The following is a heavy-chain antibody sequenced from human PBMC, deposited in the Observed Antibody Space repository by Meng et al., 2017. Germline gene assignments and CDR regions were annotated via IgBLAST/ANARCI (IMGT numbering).Heavy chain of an antibody. V-gene: IGHV4-31*03. CDR3: ARSLTVTTVWFDP. J-gene: IGHJ5*02. Sequence: GPGVVYPSQALSLTFPCLGGSISSGGYYGSWIRQHAGKGLEWIGYIYYSGTTYYNPSLKSRVTISVDTSKNQFSLKLSSVTAADTAVYYCARSLTVTTVWFDPWGQGTLVTVSS. CDR1: GGSISSGGYY. CDR2: IYYSGTT. D-gene: IGHD4-17*01.